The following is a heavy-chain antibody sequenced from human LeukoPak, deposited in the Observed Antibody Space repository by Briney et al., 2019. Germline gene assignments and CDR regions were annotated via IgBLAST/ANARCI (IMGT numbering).Heavy chain of an antibody. CDR1: GGSFSGYY. CDR2: INHSGST. D-gene: IGHD1-1*01. Sequence: SETLSLTCAVYGGSFSGYYWSWIRQPPGKGLEGIGEINHSGSTNYNPPLKSRVTISVDTSKNQFSLKLSSVTAADTAVYYCARGVATGTTALYYFDYWGQGTLVTVSS. V-gene: IGHV4-34*01. CDR3: ARGVATGTTALYYFDY. J-gene: IGHJ4*02.